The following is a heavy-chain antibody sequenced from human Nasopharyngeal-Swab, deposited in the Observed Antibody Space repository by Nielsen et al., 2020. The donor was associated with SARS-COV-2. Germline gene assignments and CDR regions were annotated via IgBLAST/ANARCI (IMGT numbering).Heavy chain of an antibody. J-gene: IGHJ3*02. V-gene: IGHV1-46*01. CDR3: ARELYSNKWGKAFDI. Sequence: WVRQAPGQGIEWMGLVNPRDSSISYAHKFQDRVTVTRDTSMSTVYMELSSLRSEDTAVYYCARELYSNKWGKAFDIWGHGTVVTVSS. D-gene: IGHD6-13*01. CDR2: VNPRDSSI.